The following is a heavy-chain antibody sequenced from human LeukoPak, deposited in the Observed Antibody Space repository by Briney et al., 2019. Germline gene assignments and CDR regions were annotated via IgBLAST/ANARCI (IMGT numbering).Heavy chain of an antibody. CDR3: CYASSGYSLSFDY. CDR2: MNPNSGNT. J-gene: IGHJ4*02. V-gene: IGHV1-8*01. CDR1: GYTFTSYD. D-gene: IGHD3-22*01. Sequence: ASVKVSCKASGYTFTSYDINWVRQATGQGLEWMGWMNPNSGNTGYAQKFQGRVTMTRNTSISAAYMELSSLRSEDTAVYYCCYASSGYSLSFDYRGQGTLVTVSS.